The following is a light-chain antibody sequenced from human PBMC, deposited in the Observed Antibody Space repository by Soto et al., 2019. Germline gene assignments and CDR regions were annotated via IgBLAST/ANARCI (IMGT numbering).Light chain of an antibody. CDR2: DVS. J-gene: IGLJ2*01. CDR3: SSYTSSSTTV. V-gene: IGLV2-14*01. CDR1: SSDVGGYNY. Sequence: LTQPASVSGSPGQSITISCTGTSSDVGGYNYVSWYQQHPGKAPKLMIYDVSNRPSGVSNRFSGSKSGNTASLTISGLQAEDEADYYCSSYTSSSTTVFGGGTKVTVL.